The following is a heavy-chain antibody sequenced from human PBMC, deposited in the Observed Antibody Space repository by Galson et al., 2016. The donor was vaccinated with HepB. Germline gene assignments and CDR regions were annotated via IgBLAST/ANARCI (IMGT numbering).Heavy chain of an antibody. J-gene: IGHJ4*02. D-gene: IGHD6-13*01. Sequence: SLRLSCAASRFTFSSYEMNWVRQAPGKGLEWLSYIDTSGTTMFYADPVKGRFTISRDNAKNSLYLQMNSLRVEDTAVYYCARGASGGWYGETFDYWGQGTLVTVSS. V-gene: IGHV3-48*03. CDR1: RFTFSSYE. CDR2: IDTSGTTM. CDR3: ARGASGGWYGETFDY.